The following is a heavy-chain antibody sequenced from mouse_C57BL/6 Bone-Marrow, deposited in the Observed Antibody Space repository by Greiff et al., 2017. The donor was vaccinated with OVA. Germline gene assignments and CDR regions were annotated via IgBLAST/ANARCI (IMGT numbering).Heavy chain of an antibody. CDR2: ISSGSSTI. Sequence: EVKLVESGGGLVKPGGSLKLSCAASGFTFSDYGMHWVRQAPEKGLEWVAYISSGSSTIYYADTVKGSFTISRDNAKNTLFLQMTRLRSEDTAMYYCARTGYYGSSRYYCDYWGQGTTLTVSS. V-gene: IGHV5-17*01. CDR1: GFTFSDYG. D-gene: IGHD1-1*01. CDR3: ARTGYYGSSRYYCDY. J-gene: IGHJ2*01.